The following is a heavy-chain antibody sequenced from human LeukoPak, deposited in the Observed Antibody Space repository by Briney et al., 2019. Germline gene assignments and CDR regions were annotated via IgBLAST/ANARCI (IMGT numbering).Heavy chain of an antibody. CDR1: GFTFNTYA. CDR2: ISGSGGST. CDR3: ARSDYDILTGYYSAYGMDV. D-gene: IGHD3-9*01. Sequence: GGALRLSCAAPGFTFNTYAMSWVRQAPGKGLEWVSAISGSGGSTYSADSVKGRFTISRDNSKNTLYMQMNSLRAEDTAVYYCARSDYDILTGYYSAYGMDVWGKGTTVTVSS. V-gene: IGHV3-23*01. J-gene: IGHJ6*04.